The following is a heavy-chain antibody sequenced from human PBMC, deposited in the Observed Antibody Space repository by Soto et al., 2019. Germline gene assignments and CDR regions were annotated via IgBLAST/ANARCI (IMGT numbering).Heavy chain of an antibody. CDR2: FDPEDGET. CDR3: ARGDSSGYYTPFDY. Sequence: ASVKVSCKVSGYTLTELSMHWVRQAPGKGLEWMGGFDPEDGETIYAQKFQGRVTMTEDTSTDTAYMELSSLRSEDTAVYYCARGDSSGYYTPFDYWGQGTLVTVSS. CDR1: GYTLTELS. J-gene: IGHJ4*02. D-gene: IGHD3-22*01. V-gene: IGHV1-24*01.